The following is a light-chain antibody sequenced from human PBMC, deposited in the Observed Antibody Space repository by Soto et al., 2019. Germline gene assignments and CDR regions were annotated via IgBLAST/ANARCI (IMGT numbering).Light chain of an antibody. V-gene: IGKV1-5*03. J-gene: IGKJ1*01. Sequence: DIQMTQSPSTLSASVGDSVTITCRASQAISSWLAWYQQKPGKAPKLLIYKASRLENGVPSRVSGSGSGTEFTLTITRLQPDDFATYDGHQYQSFAWTFGQGTKREIK. CDR3: HQYQSFAWT. CDR2: KAS. CDR1: QAISSW.